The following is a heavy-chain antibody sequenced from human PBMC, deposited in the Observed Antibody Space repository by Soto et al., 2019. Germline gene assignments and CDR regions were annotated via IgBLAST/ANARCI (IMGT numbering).Heavy chain of an antibody. J-gene: IGHJ2*01. CDR2: ISASTRNT. V-gene: IGHV1-18*01. D-gene: IGHD2-15*01. CDR1: GYTFSDYA. Sequence: QVQLVQSGGEVKKPGASVKVSCQASGYTFSDYAISWVRQAPGQGLEWMGWISASTRNTDQAQNFPGTVIMTLDTSTNTAYMELRSLRSDDTAVYYCVRCYCSVGSCYACWPFDLWGRGTLVTVSS. CDR3: VRCYCSVGSCYACWPFDL.